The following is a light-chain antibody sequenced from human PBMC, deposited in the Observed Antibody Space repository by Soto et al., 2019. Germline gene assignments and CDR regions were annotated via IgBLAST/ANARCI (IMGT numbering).Light chain of an antibody. CDR1: ENLRTF. CDR3: QQFSSYPLT. J-gene: IGKJ4*01. V-gene: IGKV3-20*01. Sequence: EIVLTQSPATLSLSPGERATLSCRATENLRTFLAWYQQKAGQAPRLLIYGASSRATGIPDRFSGGGSGTDFTLTISRLEPEDFAVYYCQQFSSYPLTFGGGTKVDI. CDR2: GAS.